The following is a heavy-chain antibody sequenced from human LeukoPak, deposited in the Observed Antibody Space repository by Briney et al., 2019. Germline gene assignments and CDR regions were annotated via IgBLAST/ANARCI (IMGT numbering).Heavy chain of an antibody. D-gene: IGHD1-26*01. J-gene: IGHJ4*02. V-gene: IGHV3-48*03. CDR2: ISSSGGTI. CDR1: EFTFSSYE. Sequence: GGSLRLSCAASEFTFSSYEMNWVRQAPGKGLEWVSYISSSGGTIYYADSLKGRFTISRDNAKNSLFLQMNSLRAEDTAVYYCAKGGSGTYYGIDYWGQGTLVTVSS. CDR3: AKGGSGTYYGIDY.